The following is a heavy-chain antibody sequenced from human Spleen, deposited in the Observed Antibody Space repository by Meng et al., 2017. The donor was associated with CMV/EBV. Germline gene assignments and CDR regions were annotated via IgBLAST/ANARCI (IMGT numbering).Heavy chain of an antibody. Sequence: SVKVSCKASGGTFSSYAISWVRQAPGQGLEWMGGIIPIFGTANYAQKFQGRVTITTDESTSTAYMELSSLRSEDTAVYYGAGSPVHFGVVIRDYGMDVWGQGTTVTVSS. J-gene: IGHJ6*02. CDR2: IIPIFGTA. CDR1: GGTFSSYA. CDR3: AGSPVHFGVVIRDYGMDV. D-gene: IGHD3-3*01. V-gene: IGHV1-69*05.